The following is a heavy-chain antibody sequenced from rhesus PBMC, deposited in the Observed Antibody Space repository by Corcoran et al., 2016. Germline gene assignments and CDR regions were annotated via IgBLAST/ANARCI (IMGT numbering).Heavy chain of an antibody. Sequence: QLQLQESGPGLVKPSETLSLTCTVPGGSISSNYWSWIHQPPGKGLEWIGRISGSGGSTDYNPSLKSRVTISTDTSKNQFSLKLSSVTAADTAVYYCARDRDSWNNYFDYWGQGVLVTVSS. V-gene: IGHV4-173*01. D-gene: IGHD1-20*01. CDR1: GGSISSNY. CDR2: ISGSGGST. J-gene: IGHJ4*01. CDR3: ARDRDSWNNYFDY.